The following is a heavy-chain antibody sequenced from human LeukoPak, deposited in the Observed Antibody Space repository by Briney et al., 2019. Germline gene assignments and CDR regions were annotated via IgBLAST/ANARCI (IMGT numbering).Heavy chain of an antibody. CDR1: GFTFDDYA. CDR3: AKGHYGIVAYFDY. Sequence: GGSLRLSCAAFGFTFDDYAMHWVRQAPGKGLEWVSGISWNSGSIGYADSVKGRFTISRDNAKNSLYLQMNSLRAEDTALYYCAKGHYGIVAYFDYWGQGTLVTVSS. V-gene: IGHV3-9*01. J-gene: IGHJ4*02. D-gene: IGHD2-15*01. CDR2: ISWNSGSI.